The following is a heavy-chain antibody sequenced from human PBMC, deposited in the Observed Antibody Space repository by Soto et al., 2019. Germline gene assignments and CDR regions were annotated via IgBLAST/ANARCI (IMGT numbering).Heavy chain of an antibody. CDR3: ARRSPHYDFTTFPLRWYYYMDV. CDR2: IDPGDSDT. CDR1: GYIFTTHW. Sequence: LGESLKISCKGAGYIFTTHWIAWVRQMPGKGLEWLGSIDPGDSDTRYSPSFQGQVTLSADKSISTAYLERSSLKASDTAMYYCARRSPHYDFTTFPLRWYYYMDVRGKGTTVTVSS. V-gene: IGHV5-51*01. D-gene: IGHD3-16*01. J-gene: IGHJ6*03.